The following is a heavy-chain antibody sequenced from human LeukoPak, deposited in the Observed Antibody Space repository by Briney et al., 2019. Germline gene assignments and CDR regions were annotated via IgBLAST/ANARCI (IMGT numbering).Heavy chain of an antibody. CDR2: INPSGGTT. V-gene: IGHV1-46*01. Sequence: EASVKVSCKTSGYTFTTYYIHWVRQAPGQGLEWLGIINPSGGTTTYAQKLQGRVTMTRDTSTSTVYMELNTLRSEDTAVYYCARGSNYYYDVTADYPRYWGEGTLVTVSS. CDR1: GYTFTTYY. CDR3: ARGSNYYYDVTADYPRY. J-gene: IGHJ4*02. D-gene: IGHD3-22*01.